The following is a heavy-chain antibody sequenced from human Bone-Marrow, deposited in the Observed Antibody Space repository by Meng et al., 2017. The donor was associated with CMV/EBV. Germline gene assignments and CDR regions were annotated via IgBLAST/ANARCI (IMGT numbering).Heavy chain of an antibody. V-gene: IGHV3-74*01. Sequence: GGSLRLSCAASGFTFSSYWMHWVRQAPGKGLVWVSRINSDGSSTSYADSVKGRFTISRDNAKNSLYLQMNSLRAEDTAVYYGARDTGVVPAAMHGFGHYGMDVWGQGPTVTLYS. CDR2: INSDGSST. J-gene: IGHJ6*02. CDR3: ARDTGVVPAAMHGFGHYGMDV. D-gene: IGHD2-2*01. CDR1: GFTFSSYW.